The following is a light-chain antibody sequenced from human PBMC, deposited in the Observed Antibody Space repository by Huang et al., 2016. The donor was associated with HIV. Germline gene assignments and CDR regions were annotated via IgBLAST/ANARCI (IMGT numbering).Light chain of an antibody. CDR3: LQDYTYPWT. CDR2: TAS. CDR1: QDIGNY. J-gene: IGKJ1*01. Sequence: AIQMTQSPASLSASVGDRVTITCRASQDIGNYLGWYQQRLGKGPKLLVSTASHLKSGVPSRFTGSGSGTHFTLTSSGLQPEDFATDYCLQDYTYPWTFGQGTKVEI. V-gene: IGKV1-6*01.